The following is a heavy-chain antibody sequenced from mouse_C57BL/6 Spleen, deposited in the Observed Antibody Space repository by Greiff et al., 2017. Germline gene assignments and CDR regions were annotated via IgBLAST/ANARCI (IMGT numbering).Heavy chain of an antibody. V-gene: IGHV1-50*01. Sequence: VQLQQPGAELVKPGASVKLSCKASGYTFTSYWMQWVKQRPGQGLEWIGEIDPSDSYTNYNQKFKGKATLTVDTSSSTAYMQLSSLTSEDSAVYYCARSRLLITTVVEDYWGQGTTLTVSS. CDR3: ARSRLLITTVVEDY. CDR1: GYTFTSYW. D-gene: IGHD1-1*01. CDR2: IDPSDSYT. J-gene: IGHJ2*01.